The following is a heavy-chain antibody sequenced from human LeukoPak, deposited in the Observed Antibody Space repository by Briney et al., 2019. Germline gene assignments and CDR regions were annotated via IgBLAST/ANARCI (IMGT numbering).Heavy chain of an antibody. V-gene: IGHV1-69*04. CDR3: AREERDIVVVVAATGLCNWFDP. CDR1: GGTFSSYA. D-gene: IGHD2-15*01. Sequence: SVKASCKASGGTFSSYAISWVRQAPGQGLEWMGRIIPILGIANYAQKFQGRVTITADKSTSTAYMELSSLRSEDTAVYYCAREERDIVVVVAATGLCNWFDPWGQGTLVTVSS. J-gene: IGHJ5*02. CDR2: IIPILGIA.